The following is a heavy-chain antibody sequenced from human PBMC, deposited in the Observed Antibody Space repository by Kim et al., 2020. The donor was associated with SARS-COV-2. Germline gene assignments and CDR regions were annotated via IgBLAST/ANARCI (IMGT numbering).Heavy chain of an antibody. CDR1: GYSFTSYW. D-gene: IGHD3-22*01. V-gene: IGHV5-10-1*01. CDR3: ARGALDSSGQRPLYYFDY. CDR2: IDPSDSYT. Sequence: GESLKISCKGSGYSFTSYWISWVRQMPGKGLEWMGRIDPSDSYTNYSPSFQGHVTISADKSISTAYLQWSSLKASDTAMYYCARGALDSSGQRPLYYFDYWGQGTLVTVSS. J-gene: IGHJ4*02.